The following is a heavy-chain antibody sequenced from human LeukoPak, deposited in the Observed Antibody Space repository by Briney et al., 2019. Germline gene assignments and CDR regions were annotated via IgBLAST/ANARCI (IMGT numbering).Heavy chain of an antibody. CDR2: IYPGDSDT. CDR3: ARHSTVAGTGSGVDY. V-gene: IGHV5-51*01. CDR1: GYSFTSYW. J-gene: IGHJ4*02. Sequence: GESLKISCKGSGYSFTSYWIGWVRQMLGKGLEWMGIIYPGDSDTRYSPSFQGQVTISADKSISTAYLQWSSLKASDTAMYYCARHSTVAGTGSGVDYWGQGTLVTVSS. D-gene: IGHD6-19*01.